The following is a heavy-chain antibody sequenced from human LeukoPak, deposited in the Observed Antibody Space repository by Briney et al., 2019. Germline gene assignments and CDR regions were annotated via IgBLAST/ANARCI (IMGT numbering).Heavy chain of an antibody. Sequence: PSETLSLTCAVYGGSFSGYYWSWIRQPPGKGLEWIGEINHSGSTNYNPSLKSRGTISVDTSKNQFSLTLSSVTAADTAVYYCARGGGGVDTAMVLYDYWGREPWSPSPQ. CDR1: GGSFSGYY. J-gene: IGHJ4*02. CDR2: INHSGST. CDR3: ARGGGGVDTAMVLYDY. V-gene: IGHV4-34*01. D-gene: IGHD5-18*01.